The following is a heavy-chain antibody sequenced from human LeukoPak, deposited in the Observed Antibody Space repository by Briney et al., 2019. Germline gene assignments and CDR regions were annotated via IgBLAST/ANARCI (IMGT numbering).Heavy chain of an antibody. V-gene: IGHV4-59*01. CDR3: ARGRRWVILSQPGNWFDP. D-gene: IGHD2-15*01. J-gene: IGHJ5*02. CDR2: IYYSGST. CDR1: GGSISSYY. Sequence: SETLSLTCTVSGGSISSYYWSWIRQSPGKGLEWIGYIYYSGSTNYNPSLKSRVTISVDTSKNQFSLKLSSVTAADTAVYYCARGRRWVILSQPGNWFDPWGQGTLVTVSS.